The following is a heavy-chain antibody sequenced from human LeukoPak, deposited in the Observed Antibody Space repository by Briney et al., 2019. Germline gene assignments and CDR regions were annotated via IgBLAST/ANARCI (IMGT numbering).Heavy chain of an antibody. Sequence: GASVNVSCKASGYSFNDYYIHWARQAPGHGLEWMGWINPNRVGTSYAQKFQGRVTMTRDTSITPAYMELSRLRSDDTAMYYCARDTCDGVTCYNWFDPWGQGTLVTVSS. CDR2: INPNRVGT. J-gene: IGHJ5*02. D-gene: IGHD4-17*01. CDR3: ARDTCDGVTCYNWFDP. CDR1: GYSFNDYY. V-gene: IGHV1-2*02.